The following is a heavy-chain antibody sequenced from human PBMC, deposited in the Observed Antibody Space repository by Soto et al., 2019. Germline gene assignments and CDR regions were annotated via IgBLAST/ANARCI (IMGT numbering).Heavy chain of an antibody. J-gene: IGHJ3*01. CDR2: ISPNSGVT. Sequence: DSVQVSCKASGYTFTGYYLHWVRQAPGQGLEWMGWISPNSGVTNYAQKFQDWLTLTRETSISTAYMELSRLRSDDTAVYYCARESTGSLAAPGTVAFDRWGQGKMVTV. D-gene: IGHD6-13*01. V-gene: IGHV1-2*04. CDR3: ARESTGSLAAPGTVAFDR. CDR1: GYTFTGYY.